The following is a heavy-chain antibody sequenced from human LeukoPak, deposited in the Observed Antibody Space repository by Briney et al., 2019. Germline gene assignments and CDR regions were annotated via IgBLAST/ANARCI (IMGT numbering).Heavy chain of an antibody. V-gene: IGHV3-43*01. J-gene: IGHJ6*02. CDR3: IKDVYGSRSYFGLDV. Sequence: TGGSLRLSCAASGFSFDDYTMHWVRQAPGKGLEWVPLISWDGSTTNFADSVKGRFTVSRDNSKNSLYLQMNGLTTEDSALYHCIKDVYGSRSYFGLDVWGQGTTVTVSS. D-gene: IGHD5/OR15-5a*01. CDR2: ISWDGSTT. CDR1: GFSFDDYT.